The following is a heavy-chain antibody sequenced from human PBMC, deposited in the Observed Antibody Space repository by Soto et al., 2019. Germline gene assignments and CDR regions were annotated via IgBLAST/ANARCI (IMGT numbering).Heavy chain of an antibody. CDR3: ASSSGNNYGVGTNYYFDY. D-gene: IGHD1-26*01. Sequence: QVQLVQSGAELKKPGSSVKVSCKTSGGTFSTYSIVWVRQAPGEGLEWMGGIIPIFGTANYAQKFQDRVTINADKSTNTAFMELSSLKSEDTAMYYCASSSGNNYGVGTNYYFDYWGQGTLVTVSS. J-gene: IGHJ4*02. CDR1: GGTFSTYS. V-gene: IGHV1-69*06. CDR2: IIPIFGTA.